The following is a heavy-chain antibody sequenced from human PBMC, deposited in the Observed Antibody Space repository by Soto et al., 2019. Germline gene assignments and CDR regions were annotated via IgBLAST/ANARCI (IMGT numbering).Heavy chain of an antibody. CDR1: GGSVSSGAYY. J-gene: IGHJ3*02. CDR2: IYYSGST. D-gene: IGHD5-12*01. Sequence: QVQLQESDAGLVKASQTLCLTCTVSGGSVSSGAYYWTWIRQRPGKGLEWIGYIYYSGSTYYSPSLKSRLSISLDTSKNQFSLRLSSVTAADTAMYYCARARLRAVYAFDIWGQGTMVTVSS. V-gene: IGHV4-31*03. CDR3: ARARLRAVYAFDI.